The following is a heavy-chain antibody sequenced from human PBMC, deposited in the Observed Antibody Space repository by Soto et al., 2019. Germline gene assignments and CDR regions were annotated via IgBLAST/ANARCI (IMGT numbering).Heavy chain of an antibody. J-gene: IGHJ3*02. CDR3: ARVNYGDYSDSFDI. CDR2: ITPIAGTT. CDR1: GGTFISFA. V-gene: IGHV1-69*01. D-gene: IGHD4-17*01. Sequence: QVQLVQSGAEVKKPGSSVKVSCKASGGTFISFAINWVRQAPGQGLEWMGEITPIAGTTNYAQKFQGRVTKTVDEATNSALIEQSSLTAEDTDVCYCARVNYGDYSDSFDIWGQGTMVTVSS.